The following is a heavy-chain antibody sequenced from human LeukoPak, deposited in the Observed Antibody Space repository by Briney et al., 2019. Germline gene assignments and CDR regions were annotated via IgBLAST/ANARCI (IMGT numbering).Heavy chain of an antibody. J-gene: IGHJ4*02. CDR3: AREEGTGATMGFGY. V-gene: IGHV1-2*02. CDR1: GYTFTGYY. CDR2: INPNSGGT. D-gene: IGHD1-26*01. Sequence: ASVKVSCKASGYTFTGYYMHWVRQAPGQGLEWMGLINPNSGGTNYAQKFQGRVTMTRDTSISTAYMELSRLRSDDTAVYYCAREEGTGATMGFGYWGQGTLVTVSS.